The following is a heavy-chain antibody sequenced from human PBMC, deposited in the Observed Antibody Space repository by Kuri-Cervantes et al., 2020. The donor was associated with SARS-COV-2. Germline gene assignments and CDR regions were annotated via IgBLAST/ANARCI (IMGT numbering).Heavy chain of an antibody. Sequence: SQTLSLTCAVSGYSISSGYYWGWIRQPPGKGLEWSGSIYHSGSTYYNPSLKSRVTISVDTSKNQFSLKLSSVTAADTAVYYCARDLVGATGRWFDPWGQGTLVTVSS. CDR3: ARDLVGATGRWFDP. V-gene: IGHV4-38-2*02. CDR1: GYSISSGYY. J-gene: IGHJ5*02. D-gene: IGHD1-26*01. CDR2: IYHSGST.